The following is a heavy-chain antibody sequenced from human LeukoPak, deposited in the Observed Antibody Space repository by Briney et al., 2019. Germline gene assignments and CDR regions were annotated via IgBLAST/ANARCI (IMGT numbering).Heavy chain of an antibody. CDR2: IYSGGST. V-gene: IGHV3-53*01. D-gene: IGHD6-13*01. CDR1: GFTVSSNY. J-gene: IGHJ4*02. Sequence: PGGSLRLSCAASGFTVSSNYMSWVRQAPGKGLEWVSVIYSGGSTYYADSVKGRFTISGDNSKNTLYLQMNSLRAEDTAVYYCASSSSSWLYYFDYWGQGTLVTVSS. CDR3: ASSSSSWLYYFDY.